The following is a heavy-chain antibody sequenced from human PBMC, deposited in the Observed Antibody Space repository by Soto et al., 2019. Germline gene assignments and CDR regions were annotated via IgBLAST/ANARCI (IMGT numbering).Heavy chain of an antibody. CDR3: AREYTYGSNFFDC. CDR2: ISHSGST. J-gene: IGHJ4*02. V-gene: IGHV4-31*03. CDR1: GGSISSAAYY. D-gene: IGHD5-18*01. Sequence: QVQLQESGPGLVKPSQTLSLTCTVSGGSISSAAYYWSWIRQHPGKGLEWFGYISHSGSTYYTPSLKSRVIISADTSKNQFSVNLTSVTAADTAVYYCAREYTYGSNFFDCWGQGALVTVSS.